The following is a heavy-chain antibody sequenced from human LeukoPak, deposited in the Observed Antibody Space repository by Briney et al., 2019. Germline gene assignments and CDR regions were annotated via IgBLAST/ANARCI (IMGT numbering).Heavy chain of an antibody. V-gene: IGHV1-18*01. Sequence: ASVKVSCKASGYTFTSYGISWVRQAPGQGLEWMGWISAYNGNTNYAQKLQGRVTMTTDTSTSTAYMELRSLRSDDTAVYYCARDLSGSYLWYYYYYYMDVWGKGTTVTVSS. CDR1: GYTFTSYG. D-gene: IGHD1-26*01. CDR3: ARDLSGSYLWYYYYYYMDV. J-gene: IGHJ6*03. CDR2: ISAYNGNT.